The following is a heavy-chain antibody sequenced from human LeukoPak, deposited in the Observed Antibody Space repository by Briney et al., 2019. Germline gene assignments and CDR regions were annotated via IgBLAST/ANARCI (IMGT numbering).Heavy chain of an antibody. CDR3: ARLLPSAFDI. CDR1: GFTFSSYS. J-gene: IGHJ3*02. CDR2: ISSSSSYI. D-gene: IGHD2-15*01. V-gene: IGHV3-21*01. Sequence: GGSLRLPCAASGFTFSSYSMNWVRQAPGKGLEWVSSISSSSSYIHYADSVKGRITITRDNAKNSLYLQMNSLRAEDTAVYYCARLLPSAFDIWGQGTMVTVSS.